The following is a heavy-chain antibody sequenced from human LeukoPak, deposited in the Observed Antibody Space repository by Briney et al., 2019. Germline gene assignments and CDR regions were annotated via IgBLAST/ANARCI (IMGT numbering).Heavy chain of an antibody. CDR1: GGSITSVSHY. CDR3: ASIARIAAVSNWFDP. V-gene: IGHV4-39*07. J-gene: IGHJ5*02. CDR2: IYYSGST. D-gene: IGHD6-13*01. Sequence: SETLSLTCTVSGGSITSVSHYWGWIRQPPGKGLEWIGSIYYSGSTYYNPSLKSRVTISADTSKNQCSLKLSSVTAADTAVYYCASIARIAAVSNWFDPWGQGTLVTVSS.